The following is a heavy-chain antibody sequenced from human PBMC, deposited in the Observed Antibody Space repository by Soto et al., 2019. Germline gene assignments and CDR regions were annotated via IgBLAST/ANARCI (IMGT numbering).Heavy chain of an antibody. Sequence: SETLSLTCTVSGGSISSSSYYWGWIRRPPGKGLEWIGSIYYSGSTYYNQSLKSRVTISVDTSENQFSLRLTSVTAADTAVYYCARVRDWLDPWCQGTLVTVS. V-gene: IGHV4-39*01. J-gene: IGHJ5*02. CDR3: ARVRDWLDP. CDR1: GGSISSSSYY. D-gene: IGHD3-3*01. CDR2: IYYSGST.